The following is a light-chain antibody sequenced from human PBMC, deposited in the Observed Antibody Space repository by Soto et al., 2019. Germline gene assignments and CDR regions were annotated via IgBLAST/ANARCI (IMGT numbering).Light chain of an antibody. Sequence: EIVMTQSPATLSVSPGERATLSCMASQSVSSNLAWYQQKPGQAPRLLIYDASTRATGIADRFSASGSGTDFTLTISRLEPEDFAVYSCQQYASSPQTFGQGTKVDIK. CDR1: QSVSSN. CDR3: QQYASSPQT. J-gene: IGKJ1*01. V-gene: IGKV3D-15*01. CDR2: DAS.